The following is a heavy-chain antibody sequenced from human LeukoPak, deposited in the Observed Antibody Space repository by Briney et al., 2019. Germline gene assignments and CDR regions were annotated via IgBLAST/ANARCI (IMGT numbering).Heavy chain of an antibody. D-gene: IGHD3-10*01. CDR1: GFTFSNAW. Sequence: GGSLRLSCAASGFTFSNAWMRWVRQAPGKGLEWVGHIKSNTFGGTTDYAAPVKGRFTISRDDSKNTLFLLMDSLKTEDTAVYYCSTEFYGSALVNFWGQGTLVTVSS. CDR2: IKSNTFGGTT. J-gene: IGHJ4*02. CDR3: STEFYGSALVNF. V-gene: IGHV3-15*01.